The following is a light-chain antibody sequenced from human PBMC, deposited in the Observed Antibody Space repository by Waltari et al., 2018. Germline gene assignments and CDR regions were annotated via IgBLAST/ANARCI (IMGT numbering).Light chain of an antibody. CDR2: GNS. V-gene: IGLV1-40*01. CDR1: SSNIGAGYD. CDR3: QSSDSSLASLHV. Sequence: QSVLTQPPSVSGAPGQSVTIACTVSSSNIGAGYDVHWHQQLPGRVPKLLIYGNSNRPSGVPDRFSGSKSGTSASLAITGLQAEDEADYYCQSSDSSLASLHVFGTGTKVTVL. J-gene: IGLJ1*01.